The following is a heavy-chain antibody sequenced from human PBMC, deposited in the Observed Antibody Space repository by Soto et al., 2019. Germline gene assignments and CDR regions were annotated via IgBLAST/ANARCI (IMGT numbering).Heavy chain of an antibody. CDR1: GYTFTSYA. Sequence: QVQLVQSGAEEKKPGASVKVSCKASGYTFTSYAMHWVRQAPGQRLEWMGWINAGNGNTKYSQKFQGRVTITRDTSASTAYMELSGLRSEDTGVYYCARSIVVVTALDYWGQGTLVTVAS. D-gene: IGHD2-21*02. CDR2: INAGNGNT. V-gene: IGHV1-3*05. CDR3: ARSIVVVTALDY. J-gene: IGHJ4*02.